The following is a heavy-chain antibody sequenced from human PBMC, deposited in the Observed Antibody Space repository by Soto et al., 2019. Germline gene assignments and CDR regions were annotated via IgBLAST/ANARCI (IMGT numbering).Heavy chain of an antibody. D-gene: IGHD3-3*01. Sequence: QVHLVQSGAEVKKPGSSVKVSCKASGGTLSNYNFNWVRQSPGQGLEWMGRISPILGITDYAQRFQGRVTITADKSTSIAYMGVNNLRSEDTAVYYCATSFATMRENWFDPWGQGTLVTVSS. CDR2: ISPILGIT. CDR1: GGTLSNYN. V-gene: IGHV1-69*02. CDR3: ATSFATMRENWFDP. J-gene: IGHJ5*02.